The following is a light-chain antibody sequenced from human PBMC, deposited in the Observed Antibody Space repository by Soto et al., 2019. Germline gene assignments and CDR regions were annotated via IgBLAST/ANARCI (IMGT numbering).Light chain of an antibody. V-gene: IGKV1-6*01. CDR3: LQDYDYPRT. CDR2: ATS. J-gene: IGKJ1*01. Sequence: AIQMTQSPSSLSASVGDRVTITGRTSKATRNDLGWYQQKPGQAHKLLIFATSSLQNGVPSRFSGSGSGTDFTLTISSLQPEDSATYYCLQDYDYPRTFGQGTRVDIK. CDR1: KATRND.